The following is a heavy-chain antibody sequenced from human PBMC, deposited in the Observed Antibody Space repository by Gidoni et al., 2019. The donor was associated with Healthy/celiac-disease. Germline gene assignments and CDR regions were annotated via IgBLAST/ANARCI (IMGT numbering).Heavy chain of an antibody. V-gene: IGHV3-30*18. CDR2: ISYDGSNK. Sequence: QVQLVASGVGVVQPGRSLRLSCAASGFPFSNYGMHWVRQAPGKGLEWVAFISYDGSNKYYADSVKGRFTISRDNSKNTLHLQMNSLRAEDTAVYYCGKDRGEVMTVWYFDYWGQGTLVTVSS. D-gene: IGHD3-22*01. J-gene: IGHJ4*02. CDR3: GKDRGEVMTVWYFDY. CDR1: GFPFSNYG.